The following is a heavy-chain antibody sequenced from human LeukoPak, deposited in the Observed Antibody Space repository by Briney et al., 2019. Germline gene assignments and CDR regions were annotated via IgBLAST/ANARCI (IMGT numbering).Heavy chain of an antibody. Sequence: GGSLRLSCAASGFTFSSYAMSWVRQAPGKGLEWVSSISSSSSYIYYADSVKGRFTISRDNAKNSLYLQMNSLRAEDTAVYYCARALGYGSGSLLYFDYWGQGTLVTVSS. CDR2: ISSSSSYI. D-gene: IGHD3-10*01. CDR3: ARALGYGSGSLLYFDY. J-gene: IGHJ4*02. CDR1: GFTFSSYA. V-gene: IGHV3-21*01.